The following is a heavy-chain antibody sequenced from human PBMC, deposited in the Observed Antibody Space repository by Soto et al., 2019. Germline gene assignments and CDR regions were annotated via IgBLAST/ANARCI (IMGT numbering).Heavy chain of an antibody. V-gene: IGHV3-23*01. CDR2: ISGSAGIT. Sequence: GGSLRLSCATSGFTLTNYAISWVRQAPGKGLEWVSVISGSAGITYYADSVRGRFTISRDDSKNTVYLEMSSLRADDTAIYYCTIRTFFDRIFYYYYFDYWGHGSLVTVSS. CDR1: GFTLTNYA. D-gene: IGHD3-22*01. J-gene: IGHJ4*01. CDR3: TIRTFFDRIFYYYYFDY.